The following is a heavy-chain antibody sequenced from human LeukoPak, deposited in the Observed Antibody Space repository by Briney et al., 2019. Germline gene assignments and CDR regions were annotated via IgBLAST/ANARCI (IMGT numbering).Heavy chain of an antibody. Sequence: SETLSLTCAVNGGSFSTYYWSWIRQPPGKGLEWIGEINHSGRTNYNPSLKSRVTLSVDTSKNQFFLNLTSVTAADTAVYYCARRQQLARGLDYWGQGTLVTVSS. CDR2: INHSGRT. CDR3: ARRQQLARGLDY. CDR1: GGSFSTYY. V-gene: IGHV4-34*01. D-gene: IGHD6-13*01. J-gene: IGHJ4*02.